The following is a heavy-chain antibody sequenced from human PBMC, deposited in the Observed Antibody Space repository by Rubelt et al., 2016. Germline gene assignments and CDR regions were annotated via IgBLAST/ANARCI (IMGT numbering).Heavy chain of an antibody. V-gene: IGHV4-39*01. J-gene: IGHJ4*02. Sequence: QLQLQESGPGLVKPSETLSLTCIVSGGSISNSIYYWGWIRQPPGKGLEWIGSIYYSGSTYYNPSLKSRLTISVDTSKNQFSLKLSSVTAADTAVYYCARHYYDSSGYYLEGFDYWGQGTLVTVSS. CDR2: IYYSGST. CDR3: ARHYYDSSGYYLEGFDY. D-gene: IGHD3-22*01. CDR1: GGSISNSIYY.